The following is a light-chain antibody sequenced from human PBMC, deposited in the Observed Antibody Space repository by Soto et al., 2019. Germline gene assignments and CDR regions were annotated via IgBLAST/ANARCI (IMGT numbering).Light chain of an antibody. J-gene: IGLJ3*02. Sequence: SVLTQPPSVSGAPGQRVTISCTGSSSNTGAGYDVHWYQQLPGTVPKLLIYDNSNRPSGVPDRFSGSKSGTSASLAITGLQAEDEADYYCQSYDSSLTVWVFGGGTKLTVL. CDR3: QSYDSSLTVWV. V-gene: IGLV1-40*01. CDR2: DNS. CDR1: SSNTGAGYD.